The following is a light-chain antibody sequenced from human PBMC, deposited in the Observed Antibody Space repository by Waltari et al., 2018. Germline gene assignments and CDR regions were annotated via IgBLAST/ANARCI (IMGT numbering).Light chain of an antibody. CDR1: SSEVGDFNY. CDR2: DVT. V-gene: IGLV2-14*03. J-gene: IGLJ1*01. Sequence: QSALTQPASVSGSPGQSITISCTGSSSEVGDFNYVSWYQQNPGKDPKLIIFDVTDRPSGVSNRFSGSKSGTTASLTISGLQADDEADYYCTSFTRSRTWVFGSGTQVTVL. CDR3: TSFTRSRTWV.